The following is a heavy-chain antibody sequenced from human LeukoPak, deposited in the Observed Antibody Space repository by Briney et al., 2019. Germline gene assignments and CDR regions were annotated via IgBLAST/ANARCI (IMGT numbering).Heavy chain of an antibody. D-gene: IGHD3-10*01. V-gene: IGHV4-59*01. J-gene: IGHJ5*02. Sequence: SETLSLTCTVSGGSISSYYWSWIRQPPGKGLEWIGYIYYSGSTNYNPSLKSRVTISVDTSKNQFSLKLNSVTAADTAVYYCARGGYYGSGNDFRFDPWGQGILVTVSS. CDR1: GGSISSYY. CDR3: ARGGYYGSGNDFRFDP. CDR2: IYYSGST.